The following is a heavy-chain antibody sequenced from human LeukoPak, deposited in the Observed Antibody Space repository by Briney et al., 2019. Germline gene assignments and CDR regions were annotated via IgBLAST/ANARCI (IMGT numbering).Heavy chain of an antibody. V-gene: IGHV3-11*01. Sequence: GGSLRLSCAASGFTFSDFYMSWIRQAPGKGLEWVSYISSSGSTIYYADSVKGRFTISRDNAKNSLYLQMNSLRAEDTAVYYCARRRYNWNAIDYWGQGTLVTFSS. CDR1: GFTFSDFY. CDR3: ARRRYNWNAIDY. J-gene: IGHJ4*02. D-gene: IGHD1-20*01. CDR2: ISSSGSTI.